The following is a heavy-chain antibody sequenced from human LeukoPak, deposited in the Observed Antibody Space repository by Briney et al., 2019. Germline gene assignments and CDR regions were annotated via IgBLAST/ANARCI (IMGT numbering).Heavy chain of an antibody. CDR1: GFTFSSYS. D-gene: IGHD3-3*01. CDR3: ARDRRMSANYDFWSGCSDLDY. J-gene: IGHJ4*02. Sequence: PGGSLRLSCAASGFTFSSYSMNWVRQAPGKGLEWVSSISSSSSYIYYADSVKGRFTISRDNAKNSLYLQMNSLRAEDTAVYYCARDRRMSANYDFWSGCSDLDYWGQGTLVTVSS. V-gene: IGHV3-21*01. CDR2: ISSSSSYI.